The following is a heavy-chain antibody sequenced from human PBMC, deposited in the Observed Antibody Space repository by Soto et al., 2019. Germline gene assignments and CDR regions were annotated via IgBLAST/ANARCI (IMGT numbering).Heavy chain of an antibody. CDR2: ISGSGGST. J-gene: IGHJ4*02. CDR3: AKSPYNWNSLDY. V-gene: IGHV3-23*01. CDR1: GFTFSSYA. D-gene: IGHD1-7*01. Sequence: EVQLLESGGGLVQPGGSLRLSCAASGFTFSSYATSWVRQAPGKGLEWVSAISGSGGSTYYADSVKGRFTISRDNSKNTLYLQMNSLRAEDTAVYYCAKSPYNWNSLDYWGQGTLVTVSS.